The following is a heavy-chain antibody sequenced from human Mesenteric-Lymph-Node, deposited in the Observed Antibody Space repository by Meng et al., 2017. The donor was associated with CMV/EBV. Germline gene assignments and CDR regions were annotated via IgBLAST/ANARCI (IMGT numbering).Heavy chain of an antibody. CDR2: INHSGST. J-gene: IGHJ4*02. D-gene: IGHD3-9*01. V-gene: IGHV4-34*01. CDR1: GGSFSGYY. Sequence: QVQLNQWGAGLLKASETLFVTCAVYGGSFSGYYWNWIRQSPEKGLEWIGEINHSGSTTYNPSFTSRIIISVDTSTNQISLNMSSVTAADTAVYYCARGSSYDILTGYFDYWGQGALVTVSS. CDR3: ARGSSYDILTGYFDY.